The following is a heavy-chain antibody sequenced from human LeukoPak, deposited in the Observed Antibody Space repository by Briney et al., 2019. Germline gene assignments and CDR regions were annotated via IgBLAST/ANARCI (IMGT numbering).Heavy chain of an antibody. D-gene: IGHD3-10*01. Sequence: TVKVSCKASGGTFSSYAISWVRQAPGPGLEGMGGIIPIFGTENYAQKFQVRVTITTDESTSTAYMELSSLRSEDTAVYYCARGIGYGSVYWGQGTLVTVSS. CDR2: IIPIFGTE. J-gene: IGHJ4*02. CDR1: GGTFSSYA. V-gene: IGHV1-69*05. CDR3: ARGIGYGSVY.